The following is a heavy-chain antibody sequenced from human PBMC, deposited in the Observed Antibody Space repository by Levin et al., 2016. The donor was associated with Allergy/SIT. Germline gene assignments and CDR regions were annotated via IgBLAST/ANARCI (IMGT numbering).Heavy chain of an antibody. D-gene: IGHD4-17*01. CDR2: LSNNGDST. CDR1: GFTITYA. V-gene: IGHV3-23*01. J-gene: IGHJ5*02. Sequence: GESLKISCAASGFTITYAMSWVRQAPGKGLEWVSALSNNGDSTFYADSVKGRFTVSRDNSKNMLYLQMNSLRADDMAVYYCAKGDTESTYRWFDRWGQGTLVTVSS. CDR3: AKGDTESTYRWFDR.